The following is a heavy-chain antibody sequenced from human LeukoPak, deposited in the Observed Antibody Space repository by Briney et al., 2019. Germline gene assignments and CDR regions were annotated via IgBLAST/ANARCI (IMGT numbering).Heavy chain of an antibody. CDR2: IWPNGSNK. J-gene: IGHJ3*02. D-gene: IGHD6-13*01. Sequence: GGSLRLSCAASGFTFSTYGMHWVRQAPGKGLEWVAVIWPNGSNKYHADSVKGRFTISRDNSKSTLFLQMSSLAAEDRAVYYCVGELLTAAGTIGAFDIWGRGTMVTVSS. CDR3: VGELLTAAGTIGAFDI. CDR1: GFTFSTYG. V-gene: IGHV3-33*01.